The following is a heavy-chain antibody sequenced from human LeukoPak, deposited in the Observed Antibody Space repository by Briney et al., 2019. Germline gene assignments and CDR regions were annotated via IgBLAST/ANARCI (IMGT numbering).Heavy chain of an antibody. CDR2: IWYDGSNK. V-gene: IGHV3-33*01. Sequence: PGRSLRLSCAASGFTFSSYGMHWVRQAPGKGLEWVAVIWYDGSNKYYADSVKGRFTISRDNSKNTLYLQMNSLRAEDTAVYYCARSVMGSAGIDYWGQGTLVTVSS. CDR3: ARSVMGSAGIDY. D-gene: IGHD2-21*01. J-gene: IGHJ4*02. CDR1: GFTFSSYG.